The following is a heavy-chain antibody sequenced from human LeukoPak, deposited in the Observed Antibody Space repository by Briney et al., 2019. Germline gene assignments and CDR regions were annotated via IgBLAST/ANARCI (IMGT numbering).Heavy chain of an antibody. V-gene: IGHV3-30-3*01. J-gene: IGHJ4*02. CDR1: GFTFSSYA. D-gene: IGHD3-16*01. Sequence: GRSLRLSCAASGFTFSSYAMHWVRQAPGKGLEWVAVISYDGSNKYYADSVKGRFTISRDNSKNTLYLQMNSLRAEDTAVYYCAMGGSFDYWGQGTLVTVSS. CDR3: AMGGSFDY. CDR2: ISYDGSNK.